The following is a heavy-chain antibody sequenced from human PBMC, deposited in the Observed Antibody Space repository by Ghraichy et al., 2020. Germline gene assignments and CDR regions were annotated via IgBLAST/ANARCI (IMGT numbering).Heavy chain of an antibody. CDR3: ARPIAVSGHFFDF. CDR2: ISANNGHT. V-gene: IGHV1-18*01. D-gene: IGHD6-19*01. Sequence: ASVKVSCTASGFMFSSYGLSWVRQAPGQGLEWMGWISANNGHTNYAEKFQHRVTMTTDMSTSTAYMELRSLRSDDTAVYYCARPIAVSGHFFDFWGQGTLFPFPS. CDR1: GFMFSSYG. J-gene: IGHJ4*02.